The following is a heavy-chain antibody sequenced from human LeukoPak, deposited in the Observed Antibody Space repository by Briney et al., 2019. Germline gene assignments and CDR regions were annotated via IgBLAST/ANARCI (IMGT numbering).Heavy chain of an antibody. CDR1: DYTFTNYG. CDR2: ISAYNGNT. D-gene: IGHD3-10*01. CDR3: ARDFAYGSGSTHFDH. V-gene: IGHV1-18*01. J-gene: IGHJ4*02. Sequence: ASVKVSCKASDYTFTNYGISWVRQAPGQGLEWMGWISAYNGNTNQAQKFQGRVTMTRDTSTSTVHMELSSLRSEDTAVYYCARDFAYGSGSTHFDHWGQGTLVTVSS.